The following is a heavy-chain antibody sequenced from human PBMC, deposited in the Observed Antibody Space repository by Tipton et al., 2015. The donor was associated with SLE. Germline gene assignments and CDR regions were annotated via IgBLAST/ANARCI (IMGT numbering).Heavy chain of an antibody. CDR1: GYSISSGYY. Sequence: TLSLTCTVSGYSISSGYYWGWIRQPPGKGLEWIGSIYHSGSTYYNPSLKSRVTISVDTSKNQFSLKLSSVTAADTAVYYCARGKVGATYFDYWGQGTLVTVSS. J-gene: IGHJ4*02. V-gene: IGHV4-38-2*02. CDR3: ARGKVGATYFDY. CDR2: IYHSGST. D-gene: IGHD1-26*01.